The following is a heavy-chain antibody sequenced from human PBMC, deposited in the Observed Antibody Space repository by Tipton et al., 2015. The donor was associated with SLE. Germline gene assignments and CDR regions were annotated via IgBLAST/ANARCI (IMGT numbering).Heavy chain of an antibody. CDR2: IYYSGST. V-gene: IGHV4-30-4*01. J-gene: IGHJ3*02. CDR1: GGSISSGDYY. D-gene: IGHD5-24*01. Sequence: GLVKPSETLSLTCTVSGGSISSGDYYWSWIRQPPGKGLEWIGYIYYSGSTYYNPSLKSRVTISVDTSKNQFSLKLSSVTAADTAVYYCARIVEGDDAFDIWGQGTMVTVSS. CDR3: ARIVEGDDAFDI.